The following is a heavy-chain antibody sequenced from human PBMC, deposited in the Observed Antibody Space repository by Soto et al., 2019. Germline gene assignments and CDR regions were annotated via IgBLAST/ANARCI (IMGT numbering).Heavy chain of an antibody. CDR3: ARSTYYYDSSGYAGYYGMDV. D-gene: IGHD3-22*01. CDR2: IDWDDDK. J-gene: IGHJ6*02. CDR1: GFSLSTSGMC. V-gene: IGHV2-70*01. Sequence: SGPTLVNPTQTLRLTCTFSGFSLSTSGMCVSWIRQPPGKALEWLALIDWDDDKYYSTSLKTRLTISKDTSKNQVVLTMTNMDPVDTATYYCARSTYYYDSSGYAGYYGMDVWGQGTTVTVSS.